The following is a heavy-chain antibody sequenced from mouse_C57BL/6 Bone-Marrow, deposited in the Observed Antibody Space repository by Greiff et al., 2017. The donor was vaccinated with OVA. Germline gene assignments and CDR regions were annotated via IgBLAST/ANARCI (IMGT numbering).Heavy chain of an antibody. V-gene: IGHV1-66*01. CDR3: ARNAMDY. CDR1: GYSFTSYY. J-gene: IGHJ4*01. CDR2: IYPGSGNT. Sequence: VQLQQSGPELVKPGASVKISCKASGYSFTSYYIHWVKQRPGQGLEWIGWIYPGSGNTNYNEKFKSKATLTVDTSSSTAYMQLSSLTSEDSAVYYCARNAMDYWGQGTSVTVSS.